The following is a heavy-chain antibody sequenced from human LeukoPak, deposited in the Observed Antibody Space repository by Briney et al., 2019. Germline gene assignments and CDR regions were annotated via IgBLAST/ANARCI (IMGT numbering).Heavy chain of an antibody. V-gene: IGHV1-2*02. CDR1: GYTFTGYY. CDR3: AREGFRGSDAFDI. CDR2: INPNSGGT. Sequence: ASVKVSCKASGYTFTGYYMHWVRQAPGQGLEWMGWINPNSGGTNYAQKFQGRVTMTRDTPISTAYMELSRLGSDDTAVYFCAREGFRGSDAFDIWGQGTMVTVSS. D-gene: IGHD3-10*01. J-gene: IGHJ3*02.